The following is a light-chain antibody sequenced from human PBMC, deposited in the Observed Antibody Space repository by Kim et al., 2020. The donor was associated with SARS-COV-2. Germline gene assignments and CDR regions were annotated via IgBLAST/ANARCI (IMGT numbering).Light chain of an antibody. CDR1: ESISTW. V-gene: IGKV1-5*03. J-gene: IGKJ1*01. Sequence: DIQMTQSPSTLSASTGDRITITCRASESISTWLAWYQQKPGKAPKLLIYKASSLQSGVPSRFSGSGSGTEFSLTVSSLQPDDFATYYCQQYNSFPWTFRQGTQVDIK. CDR3: QQYNSFPWT. CDR2: KAS.